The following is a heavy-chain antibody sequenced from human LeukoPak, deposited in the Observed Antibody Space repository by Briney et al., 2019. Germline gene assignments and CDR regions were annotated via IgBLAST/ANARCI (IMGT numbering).Heavy chain of an antibody. CDR1: GFTFSSYG. Sequence: GGSLRLSCAASGFTFSSYGMHWVRQAPGKGLEWVAVISYDGSNKYYADSVKGRFTISRDNSKNSLYLQMNSLRAEDTAVYYCARELGNYGGSRIFDYWGQGTLVTVSS. V-gene: IGHV3-30*03. D-gene: IGHD4-17*01. J-gene: IGHJ4*02. CDR3: ARELGNYGGSRIFDY. CDR2: ISYDGSNK.